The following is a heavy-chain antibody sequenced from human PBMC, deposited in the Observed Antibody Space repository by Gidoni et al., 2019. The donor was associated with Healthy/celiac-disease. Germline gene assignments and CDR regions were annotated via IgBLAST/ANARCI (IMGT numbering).Heavy chain of an antibody. D-gene: IGHD2-2*01. J-gene: IGHJ5*02. Sequence: QVQLVQSGAEVKKHGASEKVSCTASGYTFTSYGISWVRQAPGKGLEWMGWISAYNGNTNYAQKLQGRVTMTTDPSTSTAYMELRSLRSDDMAVYYCARDTPLPVCVVPAAIVVWFAPWGQGTLVTVSS. CDR1: GYTFTSYG. V-gene: IGHV1-18*03. CDR3: ARDTPLPVCVVPAAIVVWFAP. CDR2: ISAYNGNT.